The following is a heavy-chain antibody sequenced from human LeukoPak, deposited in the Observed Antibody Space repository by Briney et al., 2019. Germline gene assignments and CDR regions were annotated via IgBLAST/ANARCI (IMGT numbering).Heavy chain of an antibody. Sequence: GGSLRLSCAASGFTFSAYGMHWVRQAPGKGLEWVAVIYSGGTIYYADSVKGRFTISRDNSKNTVYLEMNSLRAEDTAVYYCARDGENHYYDYWGQGTLVTVST. CDR1: GFTFSAYG. J-gene: IGHJ4*02. CDR3: ARDGENHYYDY. V-gene: IGHV3-66*01. CDR2: IYSGGTI. D-gene: IGHD7-27*01.